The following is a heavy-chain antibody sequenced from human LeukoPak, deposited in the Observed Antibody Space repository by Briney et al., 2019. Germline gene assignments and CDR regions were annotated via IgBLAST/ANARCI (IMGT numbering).Heavy chain of an antibody. D-gene: IGHD4-11*01. CDR1: GGSFSGYY. Sequence: SETLSLTCAVYGGSFSGYYWSWIRQPPGKGLEWIGSIYYSGSTYYNPSLKSRVTISVDTSKNQFSLGLSSVTAADTAVYYCARLQLQPYYFDYWGQGTLVTVSS. J-gene: IGHJ4*02. V-gene: IGHV4-34*01. CDR3: ARLQLQPYYFDY. CDR2: IYYSGST.